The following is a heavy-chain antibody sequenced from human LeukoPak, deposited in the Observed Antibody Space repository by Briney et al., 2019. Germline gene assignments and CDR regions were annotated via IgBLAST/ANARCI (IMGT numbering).Heavy chain of an antibody. Sequence: PSETLSLTCTVSAGSISSSNYYWGWIRQPPGKGLEWIGSIYYSGRTYYNPSLKSRVTISVDTSKNHFSLKLNSVTAADTAVYYCAKPSNYYGSATDAFDFWGQGTMVTVSS. CDR2: IYYSGRT. CDR3: AKPSNYYGSATDAFDF. D-gene: IGHD3-10*01. J-gene: IGHJ3*01. CDR1: AGSISSSNYY. V-gene: IGHV4-39*07.